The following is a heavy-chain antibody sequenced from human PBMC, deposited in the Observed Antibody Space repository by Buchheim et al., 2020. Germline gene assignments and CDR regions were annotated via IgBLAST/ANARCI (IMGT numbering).Heavy chain of an antibody. V-gene: IGHV2-5*02. CDR3: ARIHGGDAMDL. J-gene: IGHJ6*02. D-gene: IGHD5-18*01. CDR1: GFSLSTSGVG. CDR2: IYWDDDK. Sequence: QITLKESGPTLVKPTQTLTLTCTFSGFSLSTSGVGVGWIRQPPGKALEWLALIYWDDDKRYSPSLKSRLTITKDTSKNRVVLTMTNMDPLDTATYYCARIHGGDAMDLWGQGTT.